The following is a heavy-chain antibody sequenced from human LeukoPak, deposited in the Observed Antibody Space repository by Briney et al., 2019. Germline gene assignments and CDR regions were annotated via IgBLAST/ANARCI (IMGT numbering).Heavy chain of an antibody. CDR2: ILTSGTT. J-gene: IGHJ4*02. CDR1: NGSISSYH. V-gene: IGHV4-4*09. CDR3: ARLRVSGSYLYYFDY. D-gene: IGHD3-10*01. Sequence: SETLSLTCTVSNGSISSYHWSWIRQPPGKGLEWIGYILTSGTTNYNPSLKSRLTISVDTSKNRFTLKLSSVTAADTAVYYCARLRVSGSYLYYFDYWGQGTLVTVSS.